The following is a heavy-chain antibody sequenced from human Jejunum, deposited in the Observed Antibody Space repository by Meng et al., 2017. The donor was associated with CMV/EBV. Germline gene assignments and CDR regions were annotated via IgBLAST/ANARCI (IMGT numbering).Heavy chain of an antibody. CDR2: MSGSGSMM. CDR3: AKKGGDGALHYFDY. J-gene: IGHJ4*02. Sequence: FGFIFSNYAMSWVRQAPGKGLEWISFMSGSGSMMFYVDSVRGRFTISRDSSKNTLYLQMNSLRAEDTAVYYCAKKGGDGALHYFDYWGQGTLVTVSS. D-gene: IGHD3-16*01. CDR1: GFIFSNYA. V-gene: IGHV3-23*01.